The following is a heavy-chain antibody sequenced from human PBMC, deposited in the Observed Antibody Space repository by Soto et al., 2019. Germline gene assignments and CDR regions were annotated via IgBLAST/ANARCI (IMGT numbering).Heavy chain of an antibody. CDR3: ARDLGYSGSYYYYYGMDV. Sequence: GASVKVSCKASGYTFTSYAMHWVRQAPGQRLEWMGWSNAGNGNTKYSQKFQGRVTITRDTSASTAYMELSSLRSEDTSVYYCARDLGYSGSYYYYYGMDVWGQGTTVTVSS. D-gene: IGHD1-26*01. CDR1: GYTFTSYA. V-gene: IGHV1-3*01. CDR2: SNAGNGNT. J-gene: IGHJ6*02.